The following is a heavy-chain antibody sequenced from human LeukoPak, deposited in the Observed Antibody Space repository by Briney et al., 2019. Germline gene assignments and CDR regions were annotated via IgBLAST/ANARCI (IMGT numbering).Heavy chain of an antibody. V-gene: IGHV1-3*01. Sequence: GASVKVSCKASGYTFTSYAMHWVRQAPGQRLEWMGWINAGNGNTKYSQKFQGRVTITRDTSASTAYMELSSLGSEDTAVYYCARLYDSSGYGDYWGQGTLVTVSS. CDR1: GYTFTSYA. J-gene: IGHJ4*02. D-gene: IGHD3-22*01. CDR3: ARLYDSSGYGDY. CDR2: INAGNGNT.